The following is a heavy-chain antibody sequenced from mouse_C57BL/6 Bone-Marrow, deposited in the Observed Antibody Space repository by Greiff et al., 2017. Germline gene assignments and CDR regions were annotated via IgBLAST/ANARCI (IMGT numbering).Heavy chain of an antibody. CDR3: ARPHLQLRLRGGYFDY. Sequence: QVQLQQPGAELVKPGASVKLSCKASGYTFTSYWMHWVKQRPGQGLEWIGMIHPNSGSTNYNEKFKSKATLTVDKSSSTAYMQLSSLPSEDSAVYYCARPHLQLRLRGGYFDYWGQGTTLTVSS. D-gene: IGHD3-2*02. CDR1: GYTFTSYW. J-gene: IGHJ2*01. CDR2: IHPNSGST. V-gene: IGHV1-64*01.